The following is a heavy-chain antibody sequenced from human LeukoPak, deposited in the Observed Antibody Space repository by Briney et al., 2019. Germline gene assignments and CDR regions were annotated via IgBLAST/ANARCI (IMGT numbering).Heavy chain of an antibody. D-gene: IGHD3/OR15-3a*01. CDR2: MKNRGSGGKT. J-gene: IGHJ6*02. CDR1: GFTFSDAW. CDR3: AWDWTYYFDMAV. Sequence: GGSLRLSCEVSGFTFSDAWMSWVRQAPGKGLEWVGRMKNRGSGGKTAYAAPVKGRFTISRDESKNTLLLQMISLPAEDTAVYSCAWDWTYYFDMAVWGQGPTVTVSS. V-gene: IGHV3-15*01.